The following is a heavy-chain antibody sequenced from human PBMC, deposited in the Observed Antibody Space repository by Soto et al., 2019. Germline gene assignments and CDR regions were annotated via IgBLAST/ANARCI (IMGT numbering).Heavy chain of an antibody. CDR3: ASHRDYYGSGSYEYGMDV. V-gene: IGHV5-10-1*01. D-gene: IGHD3-10*01. J-gene: IGHJ6*02. CDR1: GYSFTSYW. CDR2: IDPSDSYT. Sequence: GESLKISCKGSGYSFTSYWISWVRQRPGKGLEWMGRIDPSDSYTNYSPSFQGHVTISADKSISTAYLQWSSLKASDTAMYYCASHRDYYGSGSYEYGMDVWGQGTTVTVSS.